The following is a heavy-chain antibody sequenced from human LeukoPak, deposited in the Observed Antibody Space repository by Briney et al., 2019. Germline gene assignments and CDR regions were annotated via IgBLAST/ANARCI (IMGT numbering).Heavy chain of an antibody. Sequence: KPSATLSLTCAFAGGSITNYYWWWSRQPPGKLLEWIVYIHYRGSTNYNISVDTNYNRSIKSRVTISGDTYKNQCSLKLSYVTVEDTAVYFCASLASLNWYWFDRWGQGTLVTVSS. D-gene: IGHD1-1*01. CDR1: GGSITNYY. CDR3: ASLASLNWYWFDR. CDR2: IHYRGSTNYNISVDT. J-gene: IGHJ5*02. V-gene: IGHV4-59*08.